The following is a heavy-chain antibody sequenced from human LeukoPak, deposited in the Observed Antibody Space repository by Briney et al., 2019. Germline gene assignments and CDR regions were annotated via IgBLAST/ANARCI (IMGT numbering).Heavy chain of an antibody. CDR2: IYYSGST. V-gene: IGHV4-61*01. CDR3: ARDAPSNGSGYSV. CDR1: GGSVSSGSYY. J-gene: IGHJ4*02. D-gene: IGHD3-22*01. Sequence: KPSETLSLTCTVSGGSVSSGSYYWSWLRQPPGKGLEWIGYIYYSGSTNYNPSLKSRVTISVDTSKNQFSLKLSSVTAADTAVYYCARDAPSNGSGYSVWGQGTLVTVSS.